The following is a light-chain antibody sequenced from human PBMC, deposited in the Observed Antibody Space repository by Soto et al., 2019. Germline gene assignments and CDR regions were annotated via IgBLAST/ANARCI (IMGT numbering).Light chain of an antibody. CDR2: DAS. V-gene: IGKV1-33*01. J-gene: IGKJ2*01. CDR3: QQYDNLPYT. Sequence: DIQMTQSPSSLSASVGDRVTITCQASQDISNYLNWYQQKPGKAPKLLIYDASNLEAGVPSRFSGSGSGTAFTFTISSLQPEDIATYYCQQYDNLPYTFGQETKLEIK. CDR1: QDISNY.